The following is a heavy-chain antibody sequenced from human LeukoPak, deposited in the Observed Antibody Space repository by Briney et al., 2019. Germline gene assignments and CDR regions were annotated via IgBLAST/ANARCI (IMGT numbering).Heavy chain of an antibody. D-gene: IGHD4-17*01. CDR1: GGTFSSYA. J-gene: IGHJ6*03. CDR3: ARGRTTVEPPDYYYYYMDV. CDR2: FIPIFGTA. Sequence: SVKVSCKASGGTFSSYAISWVRQAPGQGLEWMGRFIPIFGTANYAQKFQGRVTITTDESTSTAYMELSSLRSEDTAVYYCARGRTTVEPPDYYYYYMDVWGKGTTVTVSS. V-gene: IGHV1-69*05.